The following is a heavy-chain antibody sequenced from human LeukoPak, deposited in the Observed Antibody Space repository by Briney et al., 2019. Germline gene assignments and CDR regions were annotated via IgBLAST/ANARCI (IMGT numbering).Heavy chain of an antibody. V-gene: IGHV3-21*01. CDR3: ARDRAVTTSAFDI. J-gene: IGHJ3*02. CDR1: GFTFSSYS. D-gene: IGHD4-17*01. CDR2: ISSSSSYI. Sequence: GGSLRLSCAASGFTFSSYSMNWVRQAPGKGLEWVSSISSSSSYIYYADSVKGRFTVSRDNAKSSLYLQMNSLRAEDTAVYYCARDRAVTTSAFDIWGQGTMVTVSS.